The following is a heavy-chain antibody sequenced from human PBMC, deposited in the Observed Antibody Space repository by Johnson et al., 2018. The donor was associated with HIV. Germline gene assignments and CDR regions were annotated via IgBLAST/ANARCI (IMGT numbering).Heavy chain of an antibody. CDR2: IYSGGST. V-gene: IGHV3-66*01. CDR1: GFTFSNAW. Sequence: MLLVESGGGLVQPGGSLRLSCAVSGFTFSNAWMSWVRQAPGKGLEWVSVIYSGGSTYYADSVKGRFTISRDNSKNTLYLQMNNLRVEDTAVYYCARGPGGGEDALDIWGQGTMVTVSS. J-gene: IGHJ3*02. D-gene: IGHD3-16*01. CDR3: ARGPGGGEDALDI.